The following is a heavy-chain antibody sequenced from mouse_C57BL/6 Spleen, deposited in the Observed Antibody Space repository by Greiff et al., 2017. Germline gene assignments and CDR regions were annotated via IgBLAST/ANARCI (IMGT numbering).Heavy chain of an antibody. CDR1: GYTFTSYW. Sequence: QVQLQQSGAELAKPGASVKLSCKASGYTFTSYWMHWVKQRPGQGLEWIGYINPSSGYTKYNQKFKDKATLTADKSSSTAYMQLSSLTYEDSAVYYCARPYDGYYSFLAYWGQGTLVTVSA. D-gene: IGHD2-3*01. CDR3: ARPYDGYYSFLAY. J-gene: IGHJ3*01. V-gene: IGHV1-7*01. CDR2: INPSSGYT.